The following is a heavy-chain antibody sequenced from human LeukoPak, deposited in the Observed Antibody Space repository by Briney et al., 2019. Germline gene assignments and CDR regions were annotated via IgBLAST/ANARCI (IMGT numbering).Heavy chain of an antibody. V-gene: IGHV3-49*04. CDR2: VRSKAYGGTT. CDR3: TRDYGDYVQP. J-gene: IGHJ4*02. CDR1: GFTFGDYA. Sequence: PGGSLRLSCTTSGFTFGDYAMGWVRQAPGKGLEWLGFVRSKAYGGTTEYVASVKGRFIISRDDSKSIAYLQMNSLTTEDTAVYYCTRDYGDYVQPWGQGTLVPVPS. D-gene: IGHD4-17*01.